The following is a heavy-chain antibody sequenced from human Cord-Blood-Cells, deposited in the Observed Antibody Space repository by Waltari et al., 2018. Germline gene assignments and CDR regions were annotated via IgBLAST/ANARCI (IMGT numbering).Heavy chain of an antibody. J-gene: IGHJ6*02. Sequence: EVQLVESGGGLVQPGGSLRLSCAASGFTFSSYEMHWVRQAPGKGLEWVSYISSSGSTIYYADSVKGRFTISRDNAKNSLYLQMNSLRAEDTAVYYCARDELGQYSGYDYYYYGMDVWGQGTTVTVSS. CDR2: ISSSGSTI. CDR3: ARDELGQYSGYDYYYYGMDV. D-gene: IGHD5-12*01. CDR1: GFTFSSYE. V-gene: IGHV3-48*03.